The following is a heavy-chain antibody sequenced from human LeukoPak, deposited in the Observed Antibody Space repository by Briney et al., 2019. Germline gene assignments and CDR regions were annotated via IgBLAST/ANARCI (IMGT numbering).Heavy chain of an antibody. V-gene: IGHV3-7*01. CDR2: INQGGSET. D-gene: IGHD6-6*01. J-gene: IGHJ4*02. CDR1: GFTFRTYW. CDR3: ARLIGDRTIYDY. Sequence: GGSLRLSCAASGFTFRTYWMSWVRQAPGKGLEWVTSINQGGSETYYVESVKGRFTISRDNAMNSFFLQMNSLRAEDTAVYYCARLIGDRTIYDYWGQGTLVTVSS.